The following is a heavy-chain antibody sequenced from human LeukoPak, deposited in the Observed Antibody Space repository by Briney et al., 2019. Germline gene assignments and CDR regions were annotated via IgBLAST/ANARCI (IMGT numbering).Heavy chain of an antibody. V-gene: IGHV4-39*01. CDR1: GGSISSSSYY. J-gene: IGHJ4*02. CDR2: IYYSGST. CDR3: ASPRYSSSWYEGDY. Sequence: SETLSLTCTVSGGSISSSSYYWGWIRQPPGKGLEWIGSIYYSGSTYYNPSLKSRVTISVDTSKNQFSLKLSSVTAADTAVYYCASPRYSSSWYEGDYWGQGTQVTVSS. D-gene: IGHD6-13*01.